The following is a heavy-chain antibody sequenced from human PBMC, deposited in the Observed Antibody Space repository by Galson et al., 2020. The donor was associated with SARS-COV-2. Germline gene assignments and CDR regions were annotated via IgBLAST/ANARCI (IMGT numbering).Heavy chain of an antibody. Sequence: GESLKISCAASGFTFNDYYMTWIRQAPGKGLEWVSYISSGSSYINYADSVKGRFTISRDNAKNSLYLQMSSLRAEDTAVYYCARVRGYHVEHDFFENWGQGTLVTVSS. J-gene: IGHJ4*02. CDR2: ISSGSSYI. D-gene: IGHD3-3*01. CDR1: GFTFNDYY. CDR3: ARVRGYHVEHDFFEN. V-gene: IGHV3-11*06.